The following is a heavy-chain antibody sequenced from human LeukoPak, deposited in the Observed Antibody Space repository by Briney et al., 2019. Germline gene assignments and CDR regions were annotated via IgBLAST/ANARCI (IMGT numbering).Heavy chain of an antibody. J-gene: IGHJ4*02. CDR2: ITWDGGSI. CDR1: GFTFDDYA. D-gene: IGHD1-26*01. Sequence: GGSLRLSCAASGFTFDDYAMHWVRQAPGKGLEWVSLITWDGGSIFYAGSVKGRFTISRDNSKNSLYLQMNSLRAEDTALYYCARGRGGATEPHFDYWGQGTLVTVSS. V-gene: IGHV3-43D*03. CDR3: ARGRGGATEPHFDY.